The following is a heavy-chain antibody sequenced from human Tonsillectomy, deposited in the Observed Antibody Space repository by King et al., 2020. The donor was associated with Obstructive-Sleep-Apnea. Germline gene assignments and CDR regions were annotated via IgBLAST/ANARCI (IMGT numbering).Heavy chain of an antibody. CDR1: GYSFTSYW. D-gene: IGHD2-15*01. J-gene: IGHJ4*02. V-gene: IGHV5-51*01. CDR2: IYPGDSDT. Sequence: QLVQSGAEVKKPGESLKISCKGSGYSFTSYWIGWVRQMPGKGLEWMGIIYPGDSDTRYSPSFQGHVTISADKSISTAYLQGSSLQASDTAMYYCARLNAPYCSGGSGQQPYFDYWGQGTLVTVSS. CDR3: ARLNAPYCSGGSGQQPYFDY.